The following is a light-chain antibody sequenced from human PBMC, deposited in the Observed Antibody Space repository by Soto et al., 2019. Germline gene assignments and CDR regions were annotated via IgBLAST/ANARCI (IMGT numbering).Light chain of an antibody. CDR3: LQTFSTPWT. J-gene: IGKJ1*01. Sequence: DIQMTQSPSSLSASVGDSVTITCRASQTSTVFLSWYQQRPGEAPKLLIYSASTLHSGVPSRFSGSGSGTYFSLTISILQPEDFATYYCLQTFSTPWTFGQGTKV. V-gene: IGKV1-39*01. CDR2: SAS. CDR1: QTSTVF.